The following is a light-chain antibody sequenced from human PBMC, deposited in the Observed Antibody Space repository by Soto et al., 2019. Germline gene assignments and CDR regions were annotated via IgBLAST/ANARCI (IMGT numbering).Light chain of an antibody. CDR3: CSYTGRSTHV. CDR2: DVS. Sequence: QSALTQPASVSGSPGQSITISCTGTSSDVGGYNFVSWYQQHPGKAPKLIIYDVSNRPSGVSYRFSGSKSGNTASLTISGLQAEDEADYYCCSYTGRSTHVFGPRTKVTVL. CDR1: SSDVGGYNF. J-gene: IGLJ1*01. V-gene: IGLV2-14*01.